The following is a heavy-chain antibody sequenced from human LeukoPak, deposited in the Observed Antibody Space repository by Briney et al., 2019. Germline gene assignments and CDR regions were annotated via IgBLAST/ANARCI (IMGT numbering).Heavy chain of an antibody. CDR2: IDSNGGGA. CDR1: GFTFNIYW. J-gene: IGHJ4*02. D-gene: IGHD2-2*01. V-gene: IGHV3-74*03. CDR3: ARAKYISRLSLDY. Sequence: GGSLRLSCATSGFTFNIYWMQWVRQVPGKGLVWVSRIDSNGGGATYADSVKGRFTTSRDNGNNTMYLQMNSLRAEDTAIYYCARAKYISRLSLDYTGQGALVTVSS.